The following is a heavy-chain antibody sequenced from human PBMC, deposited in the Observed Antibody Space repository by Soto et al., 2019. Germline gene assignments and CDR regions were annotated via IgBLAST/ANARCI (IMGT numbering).Heavy chain of an antibody. CDR3: AGAMGGWLQKAD. D-gene: IGHD5-12*01. J-gene: IGHJ4*02. Sequence: QVQLVQSGAEVKKPGASVKVSFKASGYTFTGYYMHWVRQAPGQGLEWMGWINPNSGGTNYAQKFQGWVTMTRDTSISTGYMELSRLRNDEPAVYYGAGAMGGWLQKADWGQGTLVTGSS. CDR1: GYTFTGYY. CDR2: INPNSGGT. V-gene: IGHV1-2*04.